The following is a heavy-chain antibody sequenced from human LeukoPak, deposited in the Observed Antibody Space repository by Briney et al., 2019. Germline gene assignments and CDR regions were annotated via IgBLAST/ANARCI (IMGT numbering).Heavy chain of an antibody. J-gene: IGHJ3*02. CDR3: ATVRFLEWLLFDAFDI. V-gene: IGHV1-24*01. CDR2: FDPEDGET. D-gene: IGHD3-3*01. Sequence: ASVKVSCKVSGYTLAELSMHWVRQAPGKGLEWMGVFDPEDGETIYAQKFQGRVTMTEDTSTDTAYMELSSLRSEDTAVYYCATVRFLEWLLFDAFDIWGQGTMVTVSS. CDR1: GYTLAELS.